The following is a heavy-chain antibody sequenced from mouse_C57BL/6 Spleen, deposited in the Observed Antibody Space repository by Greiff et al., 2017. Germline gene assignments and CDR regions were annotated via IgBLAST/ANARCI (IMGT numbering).Heavy chain of an antibody. D-gene: IGHD1-1*01. J-gene: IGHJ1*03. CDR1: GFTFSDAW. CDR3: TRHGSSYWYFDV. V-gene: IGHV6-6*01. Sequence: EVKLVESGGGLVQPGGSMKLSCAASGFTFSDAWMDWVRQSPEKGLEWVAEIRNKANNHATYYAESVKGRFTISRDDSKSSVYLQMNSLRAEDTGIYYCTRHGSSYWYFDVWGTGTTVTVSS. CDR2: IRNKANNHAT.